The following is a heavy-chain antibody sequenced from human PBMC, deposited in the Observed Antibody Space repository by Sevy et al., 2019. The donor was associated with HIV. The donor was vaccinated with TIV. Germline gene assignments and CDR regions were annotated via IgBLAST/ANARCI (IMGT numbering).Heavy chain of an antibody. D-gene: IGHD3-10*01. J-gene: IGHJ5*02. V-gene: IGHV3-23*01. CDR2: ISGSGGST. CDR1: GFTFSSYA. CDR3: AKEGTTMVRGVIIKPDNWFDP. Sequence: GGSLRLSCAASGFTFSSYAMSWVRQAPGKGLEWVSAISGSGGSTYYADSVKGRFTISRDNSKNTLYLQMNSLRAEDTAVYYCAKEGTTMVRGVIIKPDNWFDPWGHGTLVTVSS.